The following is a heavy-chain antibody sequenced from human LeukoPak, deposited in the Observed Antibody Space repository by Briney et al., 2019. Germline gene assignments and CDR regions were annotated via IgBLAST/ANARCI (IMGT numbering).Heavy chain of an antibody. CDR1: GFTLSTNY. Sequence: GGSLRLSCVASGFTLSTNYMSWVRQAPGKGPEWLSVLYRGGTTYYAGSVKGRFTISRDNAKNSLYLQMNILRAEETAMYYCARGLTTTPNHFDPWGQGTLVTVSS. CDR2: LYRGGTT. J-gene: IGHJ5*02. V-gene: IGHV3-66*01. D-gene: IGHD4-17*01. CDR3: ARGLTTTPNHFDP.